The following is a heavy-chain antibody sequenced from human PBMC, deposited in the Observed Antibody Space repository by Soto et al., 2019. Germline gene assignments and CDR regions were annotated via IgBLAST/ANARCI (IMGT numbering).Heavy chain of an antibody. J-gene: IGHJ6*03. CDR3: AIDPGGNYGIYYYYYYNMDV. V-gene: IGHV3-23*01. Sequence: GGSLRLSCAASGFTFSSYAMCWVRQPPGKGLEWVSVIIGGGGNTYYADPVTGRFTITRGNSKNTLYLQMNSLRAEDTAVYYCAIDPGGNYGIYYYYYYNMDVWGKGTTVTVSS. D-gene: IGHD2-21*02. CDR2: IIGGGGNT. CDR1: GFTFSSYA.